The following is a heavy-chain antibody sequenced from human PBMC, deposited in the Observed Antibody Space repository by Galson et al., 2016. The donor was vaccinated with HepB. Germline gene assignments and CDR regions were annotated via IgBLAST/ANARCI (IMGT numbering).Heavy chain of an antibody. CDR2: IGFNPNNL. Sequence: LRLSCAVSGFNFNIYRMNWVRQAPGKGLEWVAAIGFNPNNLYYADSVKGRFTIARDNTRSSLFLQMNSLTVEDTAVYFCARDHSLGPGVVYYFDKWGQGTLVTVSS. CDR3: ARDHSLGPGVVYYFDK. D-gene: IGHD3-10*01. CDR1: GFNFNIYR. V-gene: IGHV3-21*01. J-gene: IGHJ4*02.